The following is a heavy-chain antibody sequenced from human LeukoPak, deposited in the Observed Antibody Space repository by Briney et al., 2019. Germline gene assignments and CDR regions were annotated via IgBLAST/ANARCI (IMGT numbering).Heavy chain of an antibody. CDR2: IIGSGGNT. CDR3: AKASGPSGYYYMDV. V-gene: IGHV3-23*01. CDR1: GFTSSSYA. J-gene: IGHJ6*03. Sequence: PGGSLRLSCAASGFTSSSYAMSWVRQAPGKGLEWVSAIIGSGGNTYYADSVKGRFTISRDNSKNTLYMHMNSLRADDTAIYYCAKASGPSGYYYMDVRGKGTTVTVSS.